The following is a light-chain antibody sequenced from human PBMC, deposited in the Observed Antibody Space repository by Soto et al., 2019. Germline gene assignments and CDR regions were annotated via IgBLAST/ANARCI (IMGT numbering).Light chain of an antibody. V-gene: IGKV1-5*01. Sequence: DIQMTQSPSTLSASVGDRVTITCRASQSVSSWLAWYKQKPGKAPKVLIYDASSLESGVPSRLSGSGSGTEFTLTISSLKPDDFATYYCQQYNSYSTFGQGTKVDIK. J-gene: IGKJ1*01. CDR3: QQYNSYST. CDR2: DAS. CDR1: QSVSSW.